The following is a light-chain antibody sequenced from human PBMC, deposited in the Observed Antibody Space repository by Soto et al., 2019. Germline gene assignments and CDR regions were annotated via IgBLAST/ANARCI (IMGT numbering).Light chain of an antibody. CDR1: SSDVGAYKY. Sequence: QSVLTQPPSASWSPGQSVTISCTGTSSDVGAYKYVSWYQQYPGKAPKLMIYEVSKRRSGVPDRFSGSKSGNTASLTVSGLQAEDEADYYCTSYVGSNIWVFGGGTKLTVL. V-gene: IGLV2-8*01. J-gene: IGLJ3*02. CDR2: EVS. CDR3: TSYVGSNIWV.